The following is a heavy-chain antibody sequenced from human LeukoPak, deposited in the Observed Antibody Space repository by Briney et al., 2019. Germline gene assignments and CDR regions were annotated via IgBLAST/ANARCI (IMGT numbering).Heavy chain of an antibody. V-gene: IGHV4-34*01. CDR2: INHSGST. CDR1: GGSFSGYY. J-gene: IGHJ4*02. CDR3: ARTLDYDFWSGYD. D-gene: IGHD3-3*01. Sequence: SETLPLTCAVYGGSFSGYYWSWIRQPPGKGLEWIGEINHSGSTNYNPSLKSRVTISVDTSKNQFSLKLSSVTAADTAVYYCARTLDYDFWSGYDWGQGTLVTVSS.